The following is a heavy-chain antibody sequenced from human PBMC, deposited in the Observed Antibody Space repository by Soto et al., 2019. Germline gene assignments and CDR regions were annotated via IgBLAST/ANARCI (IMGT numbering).Heavy chain of an antibody. D-gene: IGHD3-9*01. CDR1: GYTXTGDY. CDR2: ISAYNWNT. J-gene: IGHJ5*02. CDR3: ARFPTAIDILTGQELTATWFDP. V-gene: IGHV1-18*04. Sequence: ASVKVACKGSGYTXTGDYRHWVLRAPGKAMERXGWISAYNWNTPQAQKLQVRVNMTTDTYTSTAYLERRSLTSYDTAVYYCARFPTAIDILTGQELTATWFDPWGQGTLVTV.